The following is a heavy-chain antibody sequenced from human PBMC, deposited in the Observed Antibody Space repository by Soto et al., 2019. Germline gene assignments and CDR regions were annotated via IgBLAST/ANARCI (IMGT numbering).Heavy chain of an antibody. CDR2: IYYSGSI. CDR3: ARTSPYYAMDV. CDR1: GGSISSHF. V-gene: IGHV4-59*11. Sequence: QVQLQESGPGLVKPSETLSLTCTVSGGSISSHFWTWIRQPPGKGLESIGYIYYSGSINYNPSLRSRVNITEDRAKSQFSLTLRSVTAADTAVYYCARTSPYYAMDVWGQGTTVIVSS. J-gene: IGHJ6*02.